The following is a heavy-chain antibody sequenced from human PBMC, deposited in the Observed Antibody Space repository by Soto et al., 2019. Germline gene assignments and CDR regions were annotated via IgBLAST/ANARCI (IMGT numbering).Heavy chain of an antibody. J-gene: IGHJ3*02. CDR1: VYSVSSYW. CDR2: IDPSDSYT. D-gene: IGHD6-13*01. CDR3: AREAAVI. Sequence: GASEPSSEERCVYSVSSYWFSWVRQMPGKGLEWMGRIDPSDSYTNYSPSFQGHVTISADKSISTAYLQWSSLKASDTAMYYCAREAAVIWGQGTMVTVSS. V-gene: IGHV5-10-1*01.